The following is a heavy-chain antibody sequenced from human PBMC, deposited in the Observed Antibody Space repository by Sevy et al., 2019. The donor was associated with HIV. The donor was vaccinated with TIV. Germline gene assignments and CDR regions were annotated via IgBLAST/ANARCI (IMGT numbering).Heavy chain of an antibody. CDR2: IKQDGSEK. CDR1: GFTFSSYW. D-gene: IGHD3-10*01. V-gene: IGHV3-7*03. Sequence: GGSLRLSCAASGFTFSSYWMSWVRQAPGKGLEWVANIKQDGSEKYYVDSVKGRSTISRDNAKNSLYLQMNSLRAEDTAVYYCARVCHGRFGACAFDVWGQGTMVTVSS. CDR3: ARVCHGRFGACAFDV. J-gene: IGHJ3*01.